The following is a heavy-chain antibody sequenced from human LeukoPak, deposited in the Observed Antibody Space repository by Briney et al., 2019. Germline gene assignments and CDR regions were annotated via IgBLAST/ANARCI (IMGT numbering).Heavy chain of an antibody. V-gene: IGHV1-2*02. D-gene: IGHD3-22*01. Sequence: ASVKVSCKTSGYTFTGYYMHWVRQAPGQGLEWMGWINPNSGGTNYAQRFQGRVTMTRDTSMSTAYMELSRLRSDDSAVYYCARYFYDSSGSSSEAFDIWGQGTMVTVSS. CDR2: INPNSGGT. CDR3: ARYFYDSSGSSSEAFDI. J-gene: IGHJ3*02. CDR1: GYTFTGYY.